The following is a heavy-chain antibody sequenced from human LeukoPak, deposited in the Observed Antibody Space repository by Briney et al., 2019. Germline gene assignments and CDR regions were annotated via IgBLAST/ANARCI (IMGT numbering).Heavy chain of an antibody. Sequence: GGSLRLSCAASGFTFSNAWMNWVRQALGKGLEWVAVISYDGRNRYYADSVKGRFTISRDNSDNTLYLQMNSLRTEDTAMYYCARDSYGDYLGDAFDIWGLGTMVTVSS. CDR2: ISYDGRNR. CDR1: GFTFSNAW. D-gene: IGHD4-17*01. J-gene: IGHJ3*02. CDR3: ARDSYGDYLGDAFDI. V-gene: IGHV3-30-3*01.